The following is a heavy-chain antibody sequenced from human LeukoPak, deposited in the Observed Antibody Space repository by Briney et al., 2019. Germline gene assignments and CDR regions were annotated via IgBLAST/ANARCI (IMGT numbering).Heavy chain of an antibody. CDR3: AKDADTATIIYWYFDL. CDR2: ISDDGSNR. Sequence: PGGSLRLSCTASGLTLSSFGMHWVRQAPGKGLEWVAVISDDGSNRYYADSVKGRFTISRDNSKNTPYLQMNSLRAEDTAVYYCAKDADTATIIYWYFDLWGRGTLVTVSS. V-gene: IGHV3-30*18. D-gene: IGHD5-18*01. CDR1: GLTLSSFG. J-gene: IGHJ2*01.